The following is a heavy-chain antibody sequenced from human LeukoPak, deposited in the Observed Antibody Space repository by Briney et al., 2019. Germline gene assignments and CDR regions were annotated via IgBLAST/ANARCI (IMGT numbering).Heavy chain of an antibody. CDR3: ARETDYVWGSYRYPDY. CDR2: ISSSSSTI. CDR1: GFTFSSYS. V-gene: IGHV3-48*01. J-gene: IGHJ4*02. D-gene: IGHD3-16*02. Sequence: PGGSLRLSCAASGFTFSSYSMNWARQAPGKGLEWVSYISSSSSTIYYADSVKGRFTISRDNAKNSLYLQMNSLRAEDTAVYYCARETDYVWGSYRYPDYWGQGTLVTVSS.